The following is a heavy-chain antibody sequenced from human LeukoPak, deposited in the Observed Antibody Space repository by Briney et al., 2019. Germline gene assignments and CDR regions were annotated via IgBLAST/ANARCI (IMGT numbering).Heavy chain of an antibody. J-gene: IGHJ4*02. Sequence: PSETLSLTCTVSGASISRTSYYWGWIRQTPGKGLEWIGTVYYSGSTYYNTSLKSRLTISVDTSKNQISPQLTSVTAADMAVYYCATYSGSYFVDHWGQGTLVTVSS. V-gene: IGHV4-39*01. CDR2: VYYSGST. CDR3: ATYSGSYFVDH. CDR1: GASISRTSYY. D-gene: IGHD1-26*01.